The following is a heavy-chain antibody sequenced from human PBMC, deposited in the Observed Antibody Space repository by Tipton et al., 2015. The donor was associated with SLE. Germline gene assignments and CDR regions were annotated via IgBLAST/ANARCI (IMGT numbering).Heavy chain of an antibody. V-gene: IGHV4-59*11. Sequence: TLSLTCTVSGGSFSGHYWSWIRQPPGKGLEWIGYIYYRGSTNYNPSLKSRVTMSVDPSKMQFSLNLNSVTAADTALYFCARGVAERLGLDFWGQGSLVTVSS. CDR3: ARGVAERLGLDF. D-gene: IGHD6-19*01. CDR2: IYYRGST. J-gene: IGHJ4*02. CDR1: GGSFSGHY.